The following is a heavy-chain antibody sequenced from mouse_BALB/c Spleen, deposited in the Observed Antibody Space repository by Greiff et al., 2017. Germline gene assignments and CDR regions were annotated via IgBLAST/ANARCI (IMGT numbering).Heavy chain of an antibody. Sequence: QVQLKQSAAELARPGASVKMSCKASGYTFASYTMHWVKQRPGQGLEWIGYINPSSGYTEYNQKFKDKTTLTADKSSSTAYMQLSSLTSEDSAVYYCARSYYRFYWYFDVWGAGTTVTVSS. CDR3: ARSYYRFYWYFDV. D-gene: IGHD2-14*01. J-gene: IGHJ1*01. CDR1: GYTFASYT. CDR2: INPSSGYT. V-gene: IGHV1-4*02.